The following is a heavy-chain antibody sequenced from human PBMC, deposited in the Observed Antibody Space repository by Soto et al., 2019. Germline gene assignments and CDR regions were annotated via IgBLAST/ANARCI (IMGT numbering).Heavy chain of an antibody. CDR1: GFNFVDYS. D-gene: IGHD3-16*01. CDR3: VREIGGGYGPSPDL. CDR2: ISTSSTTI. V-gene: IGHV3-48*01. Sequence: GPLRLSWGAAGFNFVDYSMHWVRQATGKGLEWVSYISTSSTTIYYTDSVKGRFTISRDNAKNSLYLQMNSLRAEDTAVYYCVREIGGGYGPSPDLWGRGTLVTVSS. J-gene: IGHJ2*01.